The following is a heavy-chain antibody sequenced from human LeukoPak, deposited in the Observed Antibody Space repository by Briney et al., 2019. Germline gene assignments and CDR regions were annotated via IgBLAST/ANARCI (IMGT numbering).Heavy chain of an antibody. Sequence: PGKSLRLSCAASGFTFSSYGMSWVRQAPGKGLEWVSGISGSGGSTYYADSVKGRFTISGDNAKNTLYLQMNSLRAEDTAVYYCARSGRGGAFDIWGQGTMVTVSS. CDR3: ARSGRGGAFDI. V-gene: IGHV3-23*01. CDR2: ISGSGGST. D-gene: IGHD1-26*01. J-gene: IGHJ3*02. CDR1: GFTFSSYG.